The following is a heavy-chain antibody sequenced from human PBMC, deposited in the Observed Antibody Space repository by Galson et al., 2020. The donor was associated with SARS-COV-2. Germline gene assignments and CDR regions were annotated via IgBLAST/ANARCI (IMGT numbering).Heavy chain of an antibody. CDR1: GFTFSDYF. CDR2: ISSSGSSI. D-gene: IGHD1-26*01. V-gene: IGHV3-11*04. J-gene: IGHJ4*01. Sequence: GESLKISCAASGFTFSDYFMSWVRQAPGKGLEWVSYISSSGSSINYADSVKGRFTISRDNAKNSLNLQMNSLRVEDTAVYYCATEQVGATSVFHYWGHGTLVTVSS. CDR3: ATEQVGATSVFHY.